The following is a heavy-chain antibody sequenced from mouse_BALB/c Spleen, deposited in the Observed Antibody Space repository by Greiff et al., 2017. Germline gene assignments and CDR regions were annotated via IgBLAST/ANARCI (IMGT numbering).Heavy chain of an antibody. CDR3: ARWYFGY. J-gene: IGHJ2*01. D-gene: IGHD2-3*01. CDR2: IYPGDGDT. Sequence: QVQLKQSGAELARPGASVKLSCKASGYTFTSYWMQWVKQRPGQGLEWIGAIYPGDGDTRYTQKFKGKATLTADKSSSTAYMQLSSLASEDSAVYYCARWYFGYWGQGTTLTVSS. CDR1: GYTFTSYW. V-gene: IGHV1-87*01.